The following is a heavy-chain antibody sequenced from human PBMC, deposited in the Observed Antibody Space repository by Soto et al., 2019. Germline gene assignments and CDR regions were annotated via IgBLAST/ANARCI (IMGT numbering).Heavy chain of an antibody. V-gene: IGHV1-3*01. D-gene: IGHD3-3*01. CDR3: ARSTYDFWSGYHFDY. CDR1: GYTFTSYA. CDR2: INAGNGNT. J-gene: IGHJ4*02. Sequence: ASVKVSCKASGYTFTSYAMHWVRQAPGQRLEWMGWINAGNGNTKYSQKFQGRVTITRDTSASTAYMELSSLRSEDTAVYYCARSTYDFWSGYHFDYWGQGTLVTVSS.